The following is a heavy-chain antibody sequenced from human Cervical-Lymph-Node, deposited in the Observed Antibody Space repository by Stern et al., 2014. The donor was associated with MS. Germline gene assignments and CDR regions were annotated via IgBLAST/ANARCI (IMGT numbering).Heavy chain of an antibody. CDR1: GFKFSIYW. CDR3: ARQTTAWASDV. Sequence: QLVESGAELIRPGESLKIFCKGSGFKFSIYWIAWVRPIPGQGLEWMGIIYPGDSGTTYSPSLHGQATISVDQSTSTAYLQWSSLNASDTAMYFCARQTTAWASDVWGQGTLVTVSS. CDR2: IYPGDSGT. J-gene: IGHJ4*02. D-gene: IGHD1-14*01. V-gene: IGHV5-51*06.